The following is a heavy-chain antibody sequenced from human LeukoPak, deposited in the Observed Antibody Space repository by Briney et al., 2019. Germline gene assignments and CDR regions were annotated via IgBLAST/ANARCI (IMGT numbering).Heavy chain of an antibody. Sequence: GGSLRLSCAASGFTFSSYAVSWVRQAPGKGREWVSAISGSDRSTYYADPVKGRFTISRDNSKNTLYMQMNSLRAEDTAVYYCAKDDDGSGSYPSFHYWGQGTLVTVSS. D-gene: IGHD3-10*01. CDR1: GFTFSSYA. J-gene: IGHJ4*02. V-gene: IGHV3-23*01. CDR2: ISGSDRST. CDR3: AKDDDGSGSYPSFHY.